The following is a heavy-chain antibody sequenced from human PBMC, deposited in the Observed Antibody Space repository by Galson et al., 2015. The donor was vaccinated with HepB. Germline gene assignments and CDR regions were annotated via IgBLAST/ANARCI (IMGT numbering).Heavy chain of an antibody. CDR1: GYSFTTHY. CDR3: CRERPDTQYFDY. D-gene: IGHD2-2*01. CDR2: ISPRDSDT. Sequence: SVKVSCKASGYSFTTHYMRWVRQAPGQGLEWMGRISPRDSDTKKAQKFKGRVTMTRDTSTSTVYMQLSGLISGDTAVYYCCRERPDTQYFDYWGQGSLVTVSS. V-gene: IGHV1-46*03. J-gene: IGHJ4*02.